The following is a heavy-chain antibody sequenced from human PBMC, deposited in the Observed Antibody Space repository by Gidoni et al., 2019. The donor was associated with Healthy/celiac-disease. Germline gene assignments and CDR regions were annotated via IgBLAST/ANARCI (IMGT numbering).Heavy chain of an antibody. J-gene: IGHJ4*02. D-gene: IGHD3-9*01. CDR1: GGSFSGYY. V-gene: IGHV4-34*01. CDR3: ARGAHSNTPILSY. Sequence: QVQLQQWGAGLLKPSETLSLTCAVSGGSFSGYYWSWIRQPPGKGLEWIGEINHSGSTNYNPSLKSRVTISVDTSKNQFSLKLSSVTAADTAVYYCARGAHSNTPILSYWGQGTLVTVSS. CDR2: INHSGST.